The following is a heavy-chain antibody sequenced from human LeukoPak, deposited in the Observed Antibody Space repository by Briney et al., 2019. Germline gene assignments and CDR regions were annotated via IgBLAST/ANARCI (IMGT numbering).Heavy chain of an antibody. D-gene: IGHD6-19*01. CDR1: GASIISYY. CDR3: ARASDIAVTGFDF. Sequence: PSETLSLTCTVSGASIISYYWSWIRQTPSNGLERIASIYNGGSINYNPSLKSRATISMDTPKSHFSLSLSSVTAADTAVYFCARASDIAVTGFDFWGQGLLVTVSA. CDR2: IYNGGSI. J-gene: IGHJ4*02. V-gene: IGHV4-59*01.